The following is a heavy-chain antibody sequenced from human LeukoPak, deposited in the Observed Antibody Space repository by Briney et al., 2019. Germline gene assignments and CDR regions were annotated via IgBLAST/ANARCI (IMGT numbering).Heavy chain of an antibody. CDR1: GYTFTSYD. CDR3: ARVDYGDYGFDP. J-gene: IGHJ5*02. D-gene: IGHD4-17*01. CDR2: MHPNSGNT. V-gene: IGHV1-8*01. Sequence: ASVKVSCKASGYTFTSYDINWVRQATGQGLEWMGWMHPNSGNTGYAQKFQGRVTMTRNTSISTAYMELSSLRSEDTAVYYCARVDYGDYGFDPWGQGTLVTVSS.